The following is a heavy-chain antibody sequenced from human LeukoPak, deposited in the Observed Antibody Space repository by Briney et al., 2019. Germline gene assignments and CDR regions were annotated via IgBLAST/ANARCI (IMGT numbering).Heavy chain of an antibody. D-gene: IGHD3-22*01. CDR2: INSDGSST. CDR3: ANQRRRVGVVVITPHFDY. J-gene: IGHJ4*02. Sequence: GGSLRLSCAASGFTFSSYWMHWVRQAPGKGLVWVSRINSDGSSTSYADSVKGRFTISRDNSKNTLYLQMNSLRAEDTAVYYCANQRRRVGVVVITPHFDYWGQGTLVTASS. V-gene: IGHV3-74*01. CDR1: GFTFSSYW.